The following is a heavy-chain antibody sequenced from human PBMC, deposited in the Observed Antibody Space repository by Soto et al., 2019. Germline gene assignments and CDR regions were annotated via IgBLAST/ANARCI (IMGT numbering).Heavy chain of an antibody. CDR3: ARGEAPPIAAAGTGDDY. Sequence: ASVKVSCKASGYTFTSYGISWVRQAPGQGLEWMGWISAYNGNTNNAQKLQGRVTMTTDTSTSTAYMELRSLRSDDTAVYYCARGEAPPIAAAGTGDDYWGQGTLVTVSS. J-gene: IGHJ4*02. V-gene: IGHV1-18*01. D-gene: IGHD6-13*01. CDR1: GYTFTSYG. CDR2: ISAYNGNT.